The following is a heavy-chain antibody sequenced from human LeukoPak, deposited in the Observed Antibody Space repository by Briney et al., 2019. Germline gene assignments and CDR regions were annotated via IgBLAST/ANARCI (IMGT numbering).Heavy chain of an antibody. CDR2: IYYSGST. J-gene: IGHJ6*02. CDR3: ARDGNPNRYCSGGSCYPGDYYGMDV. CDR1: GGSISSYY. D-gene: IGHD2-15*01. V-gene: IGHV4-59*01. Sequence: SETLSLTCTVSGGSISSYYWSWIRQPPGKGLEWIGYIYYSGSTNYNPSLKSRVTISVDTSKNQFSLKLSSVTAADTAVYYCARDGNPNRYCSGGSCYPGDYYGMDVWGQGTTVTVSS.